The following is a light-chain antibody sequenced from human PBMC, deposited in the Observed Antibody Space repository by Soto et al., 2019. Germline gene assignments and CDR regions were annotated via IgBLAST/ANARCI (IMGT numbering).Light chain of an antibody. J-gene: IGLJ1*01. CDR3: CSYAVPYV. Sequence: QSVLTQPASLSGSPGQSITISCTGTSSDVGSYNLVSWYQQHPGKAPKLMIYEVSKRPSGVSNRFSGSKSGNTASLTISGLQAEDEADYYCCSYAVPYVFGTGTKVTVL. V-gene: IGLV2-23*02. CDR2: EVS. CDR1: SSDVGSYNL.